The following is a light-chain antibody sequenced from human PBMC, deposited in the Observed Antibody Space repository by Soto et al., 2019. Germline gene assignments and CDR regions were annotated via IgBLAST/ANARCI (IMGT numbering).Light chain of an antibody. V-gene: IGKV3D-15*01. CDR2: GAS. CDR1: QSVRTK. Sequence: EIVMTQSPDTLYVSPGEGATLSCRASQSVRTKLAWYQQKAGQAPRLLIYGASSRATGIPERFSGSGSGTDFTLTISSLQSEDFAVYYCQQYDNWPWTFGQGTKVDIK. CDR3: QQYDNWPWT. J-gene: IGKJ1*01.